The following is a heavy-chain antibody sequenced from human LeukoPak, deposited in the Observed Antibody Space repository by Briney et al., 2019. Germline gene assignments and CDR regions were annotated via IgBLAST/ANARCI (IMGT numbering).Heavy chain of an antibody. D-gene: IGHD6-19*01. CDR2: INPSSNST. V-gene: IGHV1-46*01. Sequence: ASVKVSCKAYGYTFTSYYMHWVRQAPGQGLEWMGIINPSSNSTSYAQKFQGRLTMTSDMSTSTVYMELRSLRSEDTAVYYCARDVLVGIEVEGFDPWGQGTLVTVSS. CDR1: GYTFTSYY. CDR3: ARDVLVGIEVEGFDP. J-gene: IGHJ5*02.